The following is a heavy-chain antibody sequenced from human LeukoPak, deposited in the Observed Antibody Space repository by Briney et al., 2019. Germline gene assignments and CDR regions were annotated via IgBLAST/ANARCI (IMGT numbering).Heavy chain of an antibody. J-gene: IGHJ6*03. CDR1: GFTFDDYG. V-gene: IGHV3-20*04. CDR3: ARVAYGDYSYYYYMDV. D-gene: IGHD4-17*01. CDR2: INWNGGST. Sequence: GGSLRLSCAASGFTFDDYGMSWVRQALGKGLEWVSGINWNGGSTGYADSVKGRFTISRDNAKNSLYLQMNSLRAEDTALYYCARVAYGDYSYYYYMDVWGKGTTVTVSS.